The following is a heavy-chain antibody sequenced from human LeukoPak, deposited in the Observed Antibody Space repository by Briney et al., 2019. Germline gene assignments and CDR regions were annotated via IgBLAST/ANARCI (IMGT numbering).Heavy chain of an antibody. CDR1: GYTFTGYY. D-gene: IGHD2-2*01. V-gene: IGHV1-2*04. Sequence: ASVKVSCKASGYTFTGYYMRWDRQAPGQGLGWMGWFNANSCGRNYAQKFQGWVTMTRDTSISTAYMELSRLRSDDTAVYYCARGGCSSTSCYSGSYYYYYYGMDVWGKGTTVTVSS. CDR2: FNANSCGR. J-gene: IGHJ6*04. CDR3: ARGGCSSTSCYSGSYYYYYYGMDV.